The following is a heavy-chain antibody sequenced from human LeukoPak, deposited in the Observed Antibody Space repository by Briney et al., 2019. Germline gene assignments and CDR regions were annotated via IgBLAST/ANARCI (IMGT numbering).Heavy chain of an antibody. CDR1: GGTFSSDA. Sequence: SVKVSCKTSGGTFSSDAINWVRQAPGQGLEWMGRIIPILGVTNYAQKYQDRVTITADRSTTTAYMELNNLRSEDTAVYYCARGFAVAAAFDIWGQGTMVTVSS. V-gene: IGHV1-69*04. D-gene: IGHD2-21*01. CDR3: ARGFAVAAAFDI. J-gene: IGHJ3*02. CDR2: IIPILGVT.